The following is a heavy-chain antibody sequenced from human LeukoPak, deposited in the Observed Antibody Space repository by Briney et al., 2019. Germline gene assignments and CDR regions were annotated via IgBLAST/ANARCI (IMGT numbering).Heavy chain of an antibody. CDR2: MNPNSGNT. J-gene: IGHJ4*02. CDR3: ARGRPPDYGDGMVD. V-gene: IGHV1-8*02. D-gene: IGHD4-17*01. CDR1: GGTFSSYA. Sequence: ASVKVSCKASGGTFSSYAISWVRQAPGQGLEWMGWMNPNSGNTGYAQKFQGRVTMTRNTSISTAYMELSSLRSEDTAVYYCARGRPPDYGDGMVDWGQGTLVTVSS.